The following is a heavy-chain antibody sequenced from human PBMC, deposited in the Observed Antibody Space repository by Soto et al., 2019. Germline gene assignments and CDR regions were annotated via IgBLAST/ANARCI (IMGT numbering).Heavy chain of an antibody. CDR2: IYSGGST. D-gene: IGHD5-12*01. CDR3: ARAGTPSGYDYADY. V-gene: IGHV3-66*01. CDR1: GFTVSSNY. Sequence: GGSLRLSCAASGFTVSSNYMSWVRQAPGKGLEWVSVIYSGGSTYYADSVKGRFTISRDNSKNTLYLQMNSLRAEDTAVYYCARAGTPSGYDYADYWGQGTLVTVSS. J-gene: IGHJ4*02.